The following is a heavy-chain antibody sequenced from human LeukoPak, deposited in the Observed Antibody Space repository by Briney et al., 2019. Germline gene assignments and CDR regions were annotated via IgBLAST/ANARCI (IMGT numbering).Heavy chain of an antibody. V-gene: IGHV1-69*04. Sequence: ASVKVSCKASGGTFSSYAISWVRQAPGQGLEWMGRIIPILGIANYAQKFQGRVTITADKSTSTAYMELSSLRAEDTAVYYCAKGSGYYIPPDYYYYGMDVWGQGTTVTVSS. D-gene: IGHD3-3*01. CDR1: GGTFSSYA. CDR2: IIPILGIA. CDR3: AKGSGYYIPPDYYYYGMDV. J-gene: IGHJ6*02.